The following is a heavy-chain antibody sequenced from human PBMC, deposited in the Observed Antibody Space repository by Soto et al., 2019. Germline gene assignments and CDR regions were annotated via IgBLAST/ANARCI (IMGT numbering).Heavy chain of an antibody. J-gene: IGHJ6*02. CDR3: ARDRVVVPAAIGYYYYYYGMDV. D-gene: IGHD2-2*01. CDR2: IYHSGST. Sequence: SETLSLTCAVSGGSISSSNWWSWVRQPPRKGLEWIGEIYHSGSTNYNPSLKSRVTISVDKSKNQFSLKLSSVTAADSAVYYCARDRVVVPAAIGYYYYYYGMDVWGQGTTVTVSS. V-gene: IGHV4-4*02. CDR1: GGSISSSNW.